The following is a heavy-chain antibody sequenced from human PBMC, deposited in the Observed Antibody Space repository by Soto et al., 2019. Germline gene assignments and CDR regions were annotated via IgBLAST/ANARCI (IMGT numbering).Heavy chain of an antibody. J-gene: IGHJ3*02. CDR1: GGTFSSYT. V-gene: IGHV1-69*02. Sequence: QVQLVQSGAEVKKPGSSVKVSCKASGGTFSSYTISWVRQAPGQGLEWMGRIIPILGIANYAQKFQGRVTITADKSTSTDYMELSSLRSEDTAVYYCARGRLIFSKFEYSSSSGAFDIWGQGTMVTVSS. CDR2: IIPILGIA. D-gene: IGHD6-6*01. CDR3: ARGRLIFSKFEYSSSSGAFDI.